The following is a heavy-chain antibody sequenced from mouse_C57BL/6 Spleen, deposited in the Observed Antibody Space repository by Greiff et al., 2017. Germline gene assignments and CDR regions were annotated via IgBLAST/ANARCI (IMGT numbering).Heavy chain of an antibody. CDR3: AREAGPRDFDY. CDR1: GFTFSSYA. CDR2: ISDGGSYT. V-gene: IGHV5-4*01. J-gene: IGHJ2*01. D-gene: IGHD3-3*01. Sequence: DVKLVESGGGLVKPGGSLKLSCAASGFTFSSYAMSWVRQTPEKRLEWVATISDGGSYTYYPDNVKGRFTISRDNAKNNLYLQMSHLKSEDTAMYYCAREAGPRDFDYWGQGTTLTVSS.